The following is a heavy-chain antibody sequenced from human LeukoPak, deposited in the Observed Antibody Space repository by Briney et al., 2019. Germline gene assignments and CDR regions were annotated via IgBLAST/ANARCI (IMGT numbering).Heavy chain of an antibody. D-gene: IGHD3-3*01. CDR2: ISGSGGST. J-gene: IGHJ4*02. CDR3: AKDSYYDFWSGYLQHPPDY. Sequence: GGSLRLSCAASGFTFSSYAMSWVRQAPGKGLEWVSAISGSGGSTYYADSVKGRFTISRDNSKNTLYLQMNSLRAEDTAVYYCAKDSYYDFWSGYLQHPPDYWGQGTLVTVSS. V-gene: IGHV3-23*01. CDR1: GFTFSSYA.